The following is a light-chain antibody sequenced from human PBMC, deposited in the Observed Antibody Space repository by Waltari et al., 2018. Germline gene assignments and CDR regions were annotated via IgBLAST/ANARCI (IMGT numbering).Light chain of an antibody. CDR1: SAFSSYP. V-gene: IGLV4-69*01. CDR3: QTWGTGVQWV. Sequence: QPVLTQSPSASASLAASVKLTCTLSSAFSSYPVVCHQQQPEKGPRYLMKVNSDGTHTKGDGIPDRFSGSSSGAERYLTLSSLQSDDEADYYCQTWGTGVQWVFGGGSKVTVL. J-gene: IGLJ3*02. CDR2: VNSDGTH.